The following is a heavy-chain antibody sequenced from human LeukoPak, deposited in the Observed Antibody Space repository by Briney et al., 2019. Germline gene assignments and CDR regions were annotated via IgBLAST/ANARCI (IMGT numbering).Heavy chain of an antibody. CDR2: INPNSGGA. Sequence: ASVKVSCKASGYTFTGYYMHWVRQAPGQGLEWMGWINPNSGGANYAQKFQGRVTMTRDTSISTAYMELSRLRSDDTAVYYCARDSISIVGATGDYFDYWGQGTLVTVSS. J-gene: IGHJ4*02. CDR3: ARDSISIVGATGDYFDY. V-gene: IGHV1-2*02. D-gene: IGHD1-26*01. CDR1: GYTFTGYY.